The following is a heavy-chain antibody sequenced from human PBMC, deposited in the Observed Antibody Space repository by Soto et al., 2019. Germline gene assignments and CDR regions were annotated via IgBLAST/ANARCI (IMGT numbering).Heavy chain of an antibody. D-gene: IGHD6-13*01. CDR1: GFTFSSYA. V-gene: IGHV3-23*01. Sequence: GGSLRHSCAASGFTFSSYALSWGRQAPGKGLEWVSAISGSGGNTFYADSVKGRFTISRDNSKNTLYLQMNSLRAEGTAVYYCARQSAAAGRDYWGQGNLVTVSS. CDR3: ARQSAAAGRDY. CDR2: ISGSGGNT. J-gene: IGHJ4*02.